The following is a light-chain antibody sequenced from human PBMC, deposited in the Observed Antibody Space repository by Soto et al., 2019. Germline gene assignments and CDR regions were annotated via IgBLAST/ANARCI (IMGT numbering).Light chain of an antibody. J-gene: IGKJ2*01. CDR2: WAS. CDR3: QQYYSPPHT. CDR1: QSVLYSYNNNNY. Sequence: DIVMTQSQDSLAVSLGERATINCKSSQSVLYSYNNNNYLAWYQQKPGQPPKLLIYWASTRESGVPDRFSGSGSGTDFTLTISSLQAEDVAVYYCQQYYSPPHTFGQGTKLEIK. V-gene: IGKV4-1*01.